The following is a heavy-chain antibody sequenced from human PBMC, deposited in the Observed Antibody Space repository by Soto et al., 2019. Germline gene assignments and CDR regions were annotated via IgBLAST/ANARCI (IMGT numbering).Heavy chain of an antibody. V-gene: IGHV4-39*02. Sequence: QLQLQESGPGLVIPSETLSLTCTVSGDSVTTNNYYWGWIRQPPGRGLDWIGSIHYTGNVNYNPSLKSRLTFSLDTSNNRFSLKLTSVTAADTAVYYCAKYMWGTMGDHWGQGILVTVSS. CDR1: GDSVTTNNYY. CDR2: IHYTGNV. CDR3: AKYMWGTMGDH. D-gene: IGHD3-10*01. J-gene: IGHJ4*02.